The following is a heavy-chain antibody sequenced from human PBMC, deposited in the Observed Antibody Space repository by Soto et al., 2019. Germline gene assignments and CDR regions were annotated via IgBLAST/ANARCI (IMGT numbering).Heavy chain of an antibody. D-gene: IGHD2-15*01. Sequence: PSETLSLTCTVSGGSISSSSYYWGWIRQPPGKGLEWIGSIYYSGSTYYNPSLKSRVTISVDTSKNQFSLKLSSVTAADTAVYYCARHTPAICISDHWGQGTLVTVSS. V-gene: IGHV4-39*01. CDR1: GGSISSSSYY. J-gene: IGHJ4*02. CDR3: ARHTPAICISDH. CDR2: IYYSGST.